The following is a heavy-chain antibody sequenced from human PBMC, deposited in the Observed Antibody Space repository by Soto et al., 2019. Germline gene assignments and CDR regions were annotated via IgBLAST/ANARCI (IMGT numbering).Heavy chain of an antibody. CDR3: ARDDYGIYPY. Sequence: QVQLVQSGTEVKKPGASVKVSCKASGYTVTDYYMHWVRQAPGQGLEWMGWIDPKNGDTIYAQKFQDRVTMTRDTSISTAYMDLSRLTSDDTARYYCARDDYGIYPYWGQGTLVTVSS. CDR2: IDPKNGDT. D-gene: IGHD1-26*01. J-gene: IGHJ4*02. CDR1: GYTVTDYY. V-gene: IGHV1-2*02.